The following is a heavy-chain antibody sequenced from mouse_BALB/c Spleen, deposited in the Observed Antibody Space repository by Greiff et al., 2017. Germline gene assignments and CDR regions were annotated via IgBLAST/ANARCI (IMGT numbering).Heavy chain of an antibody. J-gene: IGHJ4*01. Sequence: QVQLQQPGAELVKPGASVKLSCKASGYTFTSYWMHWVKQRPGQGLEWIGEIDPSDSYTNYNQKFKGKATLTVDKSSSTAYMQLSSLTSEDSAVYYCAGAMIPYAMDYWGQGTSVTVSS. CDR1: GYTFTSYW. CDR2: IDPSDSYT. D-gene: IGHD2-3*01. CDR3: AGAMIPYAMDY. V-gene: IGHV1-69*02.